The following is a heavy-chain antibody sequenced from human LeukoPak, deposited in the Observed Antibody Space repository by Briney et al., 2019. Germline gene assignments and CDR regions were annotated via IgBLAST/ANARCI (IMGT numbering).Heavy chain of an antibody. J-gene: IGHJ4*02. D-gene: IGHD2-21*02. V-gene: IGHV3-30*01. CDR3: ARDPCGGDCWVDY. CDR2: ISYDGSNK. Sequence: GRSLSLSCAASGFTFSSYAMHWVRQAPGKGLEWVAVISYDGSNKYYADSVKGRFTISRDNSKNTLYLQMNSLRAEDTAVYYCARDPCGGDCWVDYWGQGTLVTVSS. CDR1: GFTFSSYA.